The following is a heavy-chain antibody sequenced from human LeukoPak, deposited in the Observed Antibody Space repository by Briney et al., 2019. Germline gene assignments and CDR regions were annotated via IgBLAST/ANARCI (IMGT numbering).Heavy chain of an antibody. J-gene: IGHJ4*02. CDR2: ISHRGRT. D-gene: IGHD3-3*01. Sequence: SETLSLTCAVYGVSVSGHYWSSIRQPPEKGLEWIGEISHRGRTHYTPSLQSRVTMSVDTSKNQFALNLTSVTAADTAVYYCARVPLRFLEPFDYWGQGILVTVSS. CDR3: ARVPLRFLEPFDY. CDR1: GVSVSGHY. V-gene: IGHV4-34*01.